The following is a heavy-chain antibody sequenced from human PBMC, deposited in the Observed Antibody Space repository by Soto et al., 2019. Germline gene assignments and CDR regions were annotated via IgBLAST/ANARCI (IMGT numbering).Heavy chain of an antibody. CDR1: GGSFSGYY. V-gene: IGHV4-34*01. CDR2: INHSGST. D-gene: IGHD2-21*02. Sequence: QVQLQQWGAGLLKPSETLSLTCAVYGGSFSGYYWSWIRQPPGKGLEWIGEINHSGSTNYNPSLKSRVTISVDTSKNQFSLKLSSVIAADTAVYYCARGGEHIVVVTAIPKYYFDYWGQGTLVTVSS. J-gene: IGHJ4*02. CDR3: ARGGEHIVVVTAIPKYYFDY.